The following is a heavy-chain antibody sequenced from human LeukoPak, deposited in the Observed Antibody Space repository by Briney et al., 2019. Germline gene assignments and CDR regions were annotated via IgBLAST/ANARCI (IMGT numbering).Heavy chain of an antibody. CDR1: GGSISSYY. D-gene: IGHD6-19*01. V-gene: IGHV4-59*08. J-gene: IGHJ6*03. CDR2: IYYSGST. CDR3: ARYSSGWYLEYYYYYMDV. Sequence: PSETLSLTCTVSGGSISSYYWSWIRQPPGKGLEWIGYIYYSGSTNYNPSLKSRVTISVDMSKNQFSLKLSSVTAADTAVYYCARYSSGWYLEYYYYYMDVWGKGTTVTVSS.